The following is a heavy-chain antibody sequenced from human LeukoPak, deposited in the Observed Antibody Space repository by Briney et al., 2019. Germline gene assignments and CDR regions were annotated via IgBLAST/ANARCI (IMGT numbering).Heavy chain of an antibody. CDR2: FDPEDGET. CDR1: GYTLTELS. J-gene: IGHJ1*01. CDR3: ATGIHDSSGYRAEYFQH. Sequence: ASVKVSCKVSGYTLTELSMHWVRQAPGKGLEWMGGFDPEDGETIYAQKFQGRVTMTEDTSTDTAYMELSSLRSEDTAVYDCATGIHDSSGYRAEYFQHWGQGTLVTVSS. V-gene: IGHV1-24*01. D-gene: IGHD3-22*01.